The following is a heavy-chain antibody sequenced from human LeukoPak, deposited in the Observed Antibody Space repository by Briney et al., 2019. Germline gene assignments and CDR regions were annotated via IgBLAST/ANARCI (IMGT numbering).Heavy chain of an antibody. CDR1: GGSISSGSYY. D-gene: IGHD3-3*01. CDR3: ARGGIFGVVFRFDY. CDR2: IYTSGST. Sequence: PSQTLSLTCTVSGGSISSGSYYWSWIRQPAGKGLEWIGRIYTSGSTNYNPSLKSRVTISVDTSKNQFSLKLSSVTAADTAVYYCARGGIFGVVFRFDYWGQGTLVTVSS. J-gene: IGHJ4*02. V-gene: IGHV4-61*02.